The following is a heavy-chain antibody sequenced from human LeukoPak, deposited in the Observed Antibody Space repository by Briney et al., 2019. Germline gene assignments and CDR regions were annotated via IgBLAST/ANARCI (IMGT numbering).Heavy chain of an antibody. J-gene: IGHJ1*01. CDR2: ISGSGGSA. D-gene: IGHD6-13*01. V-gene: IGHV3-23*01. CDR3: AKDPAAPGTAEYFQH. CDR1: GFTFSNYS. Sequence: PGGSLRLSWAPAGFTFSNYSMSWVRQAPGKGLEWVSVISGSGGSAYYADSVRGRFTISRDNAKNTVYLQMNSLRAEDTAVYYCAKDPAAPGTAEYFQHWGQGTLVTVSS.